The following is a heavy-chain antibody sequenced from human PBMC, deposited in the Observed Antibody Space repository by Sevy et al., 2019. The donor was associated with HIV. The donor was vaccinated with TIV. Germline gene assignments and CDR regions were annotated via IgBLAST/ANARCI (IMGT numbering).Heavy chain of an antibody. D-gene: IGHD3-3*01. V-gene: IGHV4-34*01. CDR3: ARMPYYDFWSGSPYGMDV. CDR1: GGSFSGYY. J-gene: IGHJ6*02. CDR2: INHSGST. Sequence: SETLSLTCAVYGGSFSGYYWSWIRQPPGKGLEWIGEINHSGSTNYNPSLKSRVTISVDTSKNQFSLKLSSVTAADTVVYYCARMPYYDFWSGSPYGMDVWGQGTTVTVSS.